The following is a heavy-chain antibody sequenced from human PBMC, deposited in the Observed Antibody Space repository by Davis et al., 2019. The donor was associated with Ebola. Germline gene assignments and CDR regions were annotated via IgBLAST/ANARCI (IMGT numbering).Heavy chain of an antibody. V-gene: IGHV1-2*02. CDR3: AKDEWEPRYYFDY. J-gene: IGHJ4*02. CDR1: GYTFTGYY. CDR2: INPNSGGT. D-gene: IGHD1-26*01. Sequence: ASVKVSCKASGYTFTGYYMHWVRQAPGQGLEWMGWINPNSGGTNYAQKFQGRVTMTRDTSISTAYMELSRLRSDDTAVYYCAKDEWEPRYYFDYWGQGTLVTVSS.